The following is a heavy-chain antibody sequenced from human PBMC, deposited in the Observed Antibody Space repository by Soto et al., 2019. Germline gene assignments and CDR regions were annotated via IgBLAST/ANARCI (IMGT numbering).Heavy chain of an antibody. CDR2: ISGSGGST. J-gene: IGHJ4*02. CDR1: GFTFSSYA. Sequence: EVQLLESGGGLVQPGGSLRLSCAASGFTFSSYAMSWVRQAPGKGLEWVSAISGSGGSTYYADSVKGRSTISRDNSNNTLYLQINSLSADDTAVYYCAKARRDTGSYWGQGTLVTVSA. D-gene: IGHD4-17*01. CDR3: AKARRDTGSY. V-gene: IGHV3-23*01.